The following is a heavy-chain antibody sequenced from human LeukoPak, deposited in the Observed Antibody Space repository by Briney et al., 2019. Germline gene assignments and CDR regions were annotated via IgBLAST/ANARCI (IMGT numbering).Heavy chain of an antibody. V-gene: IGHV4-30-4*01. CDR1: GVSISSGDYY. CDR3: ARGGLDYCDSSGYYYTFDY. CDR2: IYYSGST. Sequence: SETLSLTCTVSGVSISSGDYYWSWIRQPPGKGLEWIGYIYYSGSTYYNPSLKSRVTISVDTSKNQFSLKLSSVTAADTAVYYCARGGLDYCDSSGYYYTFDYWGQGTLVTVSS. J-gene: IGHJ4*02. D-gene: IGHD3-22*01.